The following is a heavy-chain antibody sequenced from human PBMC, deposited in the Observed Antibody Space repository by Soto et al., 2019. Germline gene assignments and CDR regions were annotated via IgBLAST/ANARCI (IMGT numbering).Heavy chain of an antibody. D-gene: IGHD2-21*02. J-gene: IGHJ4*02. V-gene: IGHV3-21*01. Sequence: GGSLSLSCAASGFTFSSYSMNWVRQAPGKGLEWVSSISSSSSYIYYADSVKGRFTISRDNAKNSLYLQMNSLRAEDTAVYYCARRPLTVVTPLDYWGQGTLVTVSS. CDR1: GFTFSSYS. CDR3: ARRPLTVVTPLDY. CDR2: ISSSSSYI.